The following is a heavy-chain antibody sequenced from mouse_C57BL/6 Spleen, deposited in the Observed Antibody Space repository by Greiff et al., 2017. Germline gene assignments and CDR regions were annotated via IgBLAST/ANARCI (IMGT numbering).Heavy chain of an antibody. D-gene: IGHD2-4*01. J-gene: IGHJ2*01. Sequence: VQLQQSGAELVKPGASVKMSCKASGYTFTTYWITWVKQRPGHGLEWIGDIYPGSGSTNYNEKFKSKATLTVDTSSSTAYMQLSSLTSADSAVYYCAPNHCDNDEGYWGQGTTRTVSS. CDR2: IYPGSGST. V-gene: IGHV1-55*01. CDR3: APNHCDNDEGY. CDR1: GYTFTTYW.